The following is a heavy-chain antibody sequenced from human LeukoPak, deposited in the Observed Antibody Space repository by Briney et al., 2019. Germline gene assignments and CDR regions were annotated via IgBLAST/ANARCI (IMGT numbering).Heavy chain of an antibody. V-gene: IGHV1-8*02. D-gene: IGHD6-13*01. CDR2: MNPNSGNT. J-gene: IGHJ4*02. CDR1: GYTFTSYG. CDR3: ARVTRIAGDY. Sequence: ASVKVSCKASGYTFTSYGISWVRQAPGQGLEWMGWMNPNSGNTGYAQKFQGRVTMTRNTSISTAYMELSSLRSEDTAVYYCARVTRIAGDYWGQGTLVTVSS.